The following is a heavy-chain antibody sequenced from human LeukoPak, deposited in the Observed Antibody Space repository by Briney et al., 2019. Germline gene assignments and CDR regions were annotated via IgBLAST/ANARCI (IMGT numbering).Heavy chain of an antibody. J-gene: IGHJ6*03. D-gene: IGHD3-10*01. V-gene: IGHV4-39*07. Sequence: SETLSLTCTVSGGSISSSSYYWGWIRQPPGKGLEWIGSIYYSGSTYYNPSLKSRVTISVDTSKNQFSLKLSSVTAADTAVYYCARDIKGGSGPVGRQWLPQYYYYYYMDVWGKGTTVTVSS. CDR3: ARDIKGGSGPVGRQWLPQYYYYYYMDV. CDR2: IYYSGST. CDR1: GGSISSSSYY.